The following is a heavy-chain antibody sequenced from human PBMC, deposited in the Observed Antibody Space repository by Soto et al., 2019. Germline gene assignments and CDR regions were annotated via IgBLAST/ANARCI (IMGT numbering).Heavy chain of an antibody. J-gene: IGHJ4*02. V-gene: IGHV3-48*02. CDR1: GFTFSPYS. CDR2: ISSGGDTI. Sequence: HPGGSLRLSCAVSGFTFSPYSMNWVRQAPGKGLEWISYISSGGDTIYYADSVRGRFTVSRDNTKNSLYLQMDSLRDEDTAVYYCARHRSKIYGVVTPIDYWGQGTLVTVSS. D-gene: IGHD3-3*01. CDR3: ARHRSKIYGVVTPIDY.